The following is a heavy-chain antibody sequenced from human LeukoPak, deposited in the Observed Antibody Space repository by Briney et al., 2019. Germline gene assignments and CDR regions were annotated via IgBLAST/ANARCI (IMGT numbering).Heavy chain of an antibody. Sequence: SQTLSLTCTVSGGSISSGGYYWSWIRQPPGKGLEWIGYIYHSGSTYYNPSLKSRVTISVDRSKNQFSLKLSSVTAAGTAVYYCARDRGLAAAGPLGYWGQGTLVTVSS. CDR3: ARDRGLAAAGPLGY. V-gene: IGHV4-30-2*01. J-gene: IGHJ4*02. CDR2: IYHSGST. CDR1: GGSISSGGYY. D-gene: IGHD6-13*01.